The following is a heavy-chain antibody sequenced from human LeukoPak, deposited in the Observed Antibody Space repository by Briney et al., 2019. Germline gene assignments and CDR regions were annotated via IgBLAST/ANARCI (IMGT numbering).Heavy chain of an antibody. J-gene: IGHJ4*02. D-gene: IGHD3-10*01. CDR1: GFTFSHSA. V-gene: IGHV3-48*04. CDR2: ISSTNATM. CDR3: AKDMGGSGSYYPVFDY. Sequence: GGSLRHSCAASGFTFSHSAMNWVRQAPGKGLEWISYISSTNATMYYADSVQGRFTISRDNAKNSLYLQMNSLRAEDTALYYCAKDMGGSGSYYPVFDYWGQGTLVTVSS.